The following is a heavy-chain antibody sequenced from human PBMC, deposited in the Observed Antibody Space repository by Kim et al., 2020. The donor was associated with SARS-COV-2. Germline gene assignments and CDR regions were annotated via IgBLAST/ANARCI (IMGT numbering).Heavy chain of an antibody. J-gene: IGHJ5*02. CDR3: ARGGQQWLPWSWFDP. D-gene: IGHD6-19*01. Sequence: PSLKSRVTISLDTSKNQFSLKVNSVTDADTAVYYCARGGQQWLPWSWFDPWGQGTLVTVSS. V-gene: IGHV4-59*09.